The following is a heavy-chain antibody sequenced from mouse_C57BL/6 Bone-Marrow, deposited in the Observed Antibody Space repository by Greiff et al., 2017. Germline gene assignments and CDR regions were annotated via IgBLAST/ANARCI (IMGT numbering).Heavy chain of an antibody. J-gene: IGHJ2*01. D-gene: IGHD2-2*01. V-gene: IGHV1-52*01. CDR2: IDPSDSET. CDR3: AILGLRRNY. CDR1: GYTFTSYW. Sequence: QVHVKQPGAELVRPGSSVKLSCKASGYTFTSYWMHWVKQRPIQGLEWIGNIDPSDSETHYNQKFKDKATLTVDKSSSTAYMQLSSLTSEDSAVYYCAILGLRRNYWGKGTTLTVSS.